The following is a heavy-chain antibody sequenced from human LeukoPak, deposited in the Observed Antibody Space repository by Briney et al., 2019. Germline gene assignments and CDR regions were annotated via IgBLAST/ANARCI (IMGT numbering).Heavy chain of an antibody. J-gene: IGHJ4*02. CDR3: ATGPYYYDSSGYRDWDY. CDR1: GYTLTELS. V-gene: IGHV1-24*01. CDR2: FDPEDGET. D-gene: IGHD3-22*01. Sequence: ASVKVSCKVSGYTLTELSMHWVRQAPGKGLEWMGGFDPEDGETIYAQKFQGRVTMTEDTSTDTAYMELSSLRSEDTAVYYCATGPYYYDSSGYRDWDYWGQGTLVTVSS.